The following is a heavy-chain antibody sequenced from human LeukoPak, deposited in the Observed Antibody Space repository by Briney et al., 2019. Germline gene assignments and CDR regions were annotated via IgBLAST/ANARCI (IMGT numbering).Heavy chain of an antibody. Sequence: PWGSLRLSCAASGFTFSSYAMSWVRQPPGKGLEWIGEINHSGSTNYNPSLKSRVTISVDTSKNQFSLKLSSVTAADTAVYYCARARDAFDIWGQGTMVTVSS. J-gene: IGHJ3*02. CDR1: GFTFSSYA. V-gene: IGHV4-34*01. CDR3: ARARDAFDI. CDR2: INHSGST.